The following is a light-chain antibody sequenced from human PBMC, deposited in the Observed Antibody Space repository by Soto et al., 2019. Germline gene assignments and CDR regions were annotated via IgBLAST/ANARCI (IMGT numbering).Light chain of an antibody. CDR1: QSLVHSDGIAY. CDR3: MQSTQLPPT. Sequence: DVVMTQSPLSLPVTLGQPASISCRSNQSLVHSDGIAYFSWFQQRPGRSPRRLIYEVSTRVSGVPDRFSGSGSGTDFTLEISRVETDDVGIYYCMQSTQLPPTFGQGTRLEIK. CDR2: EVS. J-gene: IGKJ5*01. V-gene: IGKV2-30*02.